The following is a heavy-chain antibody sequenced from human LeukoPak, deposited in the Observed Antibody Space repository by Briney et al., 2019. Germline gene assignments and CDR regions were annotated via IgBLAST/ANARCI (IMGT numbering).Heavy chain of an antibody. CDR3: AKDLGPAATYFDY. J-gene: IGHJ4*02. Sequence: GGSLRLSCAASGFTFSSYGMHWVRQAPGKGLEWVAFIRYDGSNKYYADSVKGRFTISRDTSKNTLYLQMNSLTAEDTAVYYCAKDLGPAATYFDYWGQGTLVTVSS. V-gene: IGHV3-30*02. D-gene: IGHD2-2*01. CDR1: GFTFSSYG. CDR2: IRYDGSNK.